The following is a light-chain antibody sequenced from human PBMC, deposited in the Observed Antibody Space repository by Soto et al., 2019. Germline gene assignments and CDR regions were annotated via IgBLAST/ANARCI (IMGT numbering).Light chain of an antibody. CDR2: EVS. V-gene: IGLV2-14*01. J-gene: IGLJ2*01. CDR1: SSDVGGYNY. Sequence: QSALTQPASVSGSPGQSITISCTGTSSDVGGYNYVSWYQQHPGKAPKLMIYEVSNRPSGVSNRFSGSKSGNTASLTISGLQAEDEVDYYCSSYRSLKTGVFGGGTKVTVL. CDR3: SSYRSLKTGV.